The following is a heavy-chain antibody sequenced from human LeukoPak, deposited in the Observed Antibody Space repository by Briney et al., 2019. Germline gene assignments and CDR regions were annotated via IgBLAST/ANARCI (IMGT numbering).Heavy chain of an antibody. CDR2: ISYSGST. CDR3: ARNYGGDAFHI. Sequence: PSETLSLTCTVSGGSISSYYWSWIRQPPGKGLEWIRYISYSGSTNYNPSLKSRVTISIDTSKNHFSLKLSSVTAADTAVYFCARNYGGDAFHIWGQGTVVTVSS. CDR1: GGSISSYY. J-gene: IGHJ3*02. D-gene: IGHD4-23*01. V-gene: IGHV4-59*01.